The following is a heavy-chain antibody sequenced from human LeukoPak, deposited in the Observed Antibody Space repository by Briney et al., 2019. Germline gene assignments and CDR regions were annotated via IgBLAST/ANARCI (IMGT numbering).Heavy chain of an antibody. V-gene: IGHV1-2*02. CDR2: INPNSGGT. J-gene: IGHJ1*01. CDR1: GYTFTGYY. Sequence: ASVKVSCKASGYTFTGYYMHWVRQAPGQGLEWMGWINPNSGGTNYAQKFQGRVTMTRDTSISTAYMELSRLRSDDTAVYYCARAGGTGPGNRHFQHWGQGTLVTVSS. D-gene: IGHD2-8*02. CDR3: ARAGGTGPGNRHFQH.